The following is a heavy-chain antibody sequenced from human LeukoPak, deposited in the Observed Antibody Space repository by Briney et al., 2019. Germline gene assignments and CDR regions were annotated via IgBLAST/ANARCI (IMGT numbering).Heavy chain of an antibody. J-gene: IGHJ3*02. V-gene: IGHV3-53*01. CDR1: GFTVSSNY. CDR2: IYSGGST. Sequence: GGSLRLSCAASGFTVSSNYMSWVRQAPGKGLEWVSVIYSGGSTYYADSVKGRFTISRDNSKNTLYLQMNSLRAEDTAVYYCARNRLLGDSSGYYPDAFDIWGQGTMVTVSS. D-gene: IGHD3-22*01. CDR3: ARNRLLGDSSGYYPDAFDI.